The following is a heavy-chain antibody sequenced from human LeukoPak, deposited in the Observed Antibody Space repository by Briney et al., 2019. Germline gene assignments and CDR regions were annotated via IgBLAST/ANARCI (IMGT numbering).Heavy chain of an antibody. D-gene: IGHD3-22*01. Sequence: ASVKVSCKASGYTFTIYYMHWVRQAPGQGLEWMGIINPSGGSTSYAQKFQGRVTMTRDTSTSTVYMELSSLRSEDTAAYYCARDDYYDSSGSSGSNAFDIWGQGTMVTVSS. V-gene: IGHV1-46*01. CDR1: GYTFTIYY. CDR3: ARDDYYDSSGSSGSNAFDI. CDR2: INPSGGST. J-gene: IGHJ3*02.